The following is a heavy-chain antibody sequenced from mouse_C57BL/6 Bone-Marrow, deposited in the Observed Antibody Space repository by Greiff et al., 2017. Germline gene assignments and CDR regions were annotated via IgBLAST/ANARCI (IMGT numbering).Heavy chain of an antibody. D-gene: IGHD2-2*01. Sequence: QVQLQQSGAELVKPGASVKISCKASGYAFSSYWMHWVKQRPGQGLEWIGQIYPGDGDTNYNGKFKGKATLTADTSSSTAYMQLSSLTSEDSAVYCCASVGYDDEVDYWGQGTTLTVSS. CDR2: IYPGDGDT. J-gene: IGHJ2*01. V-gene: IGHV1-80*01. CDR1: GYAFSSYW. CDR3: ASVGYDDEVDY.